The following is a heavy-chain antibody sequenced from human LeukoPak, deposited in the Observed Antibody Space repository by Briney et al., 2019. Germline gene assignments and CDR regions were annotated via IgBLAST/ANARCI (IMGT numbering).Heavy chain of an antibody. Sequence: SGGSLRLSCAASGFTFSNYEMHWVRQAPGKGLEWVSYISSSGSDIYYADSVKGRFTISRDNAKNSLYLHMNSLRAEDTAVYYCARVAAYSYGVHFDYWGQGTLVTVSS. J-gene: IGHJ4*02. V-gene: IGHV3-48*03. CDR1: GFTFSNYE. D-gene: IGHD5-18*01. CDR3: ARVAAYSYGVHFDY. CDR2: ISSSGSDI.